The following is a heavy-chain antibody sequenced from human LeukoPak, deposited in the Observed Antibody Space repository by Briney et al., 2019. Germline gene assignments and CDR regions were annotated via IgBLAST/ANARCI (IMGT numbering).Heavy chain of an antibody. CDR2: ISAYNGNT. CDR3: VSEREVAGTEFFQF. Sequence: ASVKVSCKASGYTFTSYGISWVRQAPGQGLEWMGWISAYNGNTNYAQKLQGRVTMTTDTSTRTAYMELRSLRFDDTAVYFCVSEREVAGTEFFQFWGQGTLVTVSS. CDR1: GYTFTSYG. V-gene: IGHV1-18*01. D-gene: IGHD6-19*01. J-gene: IGHJ1*01.